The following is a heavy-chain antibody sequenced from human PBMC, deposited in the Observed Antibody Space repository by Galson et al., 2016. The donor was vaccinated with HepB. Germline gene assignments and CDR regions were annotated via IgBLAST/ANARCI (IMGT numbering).Heavy chain of an antibody. D-gene: IGHD4-17*01. CDR3: ATSTLTTPPPHHYNYYYYLDV. J-gene: IGHJ6*03. CDR2: IHSSGST. CDR1: GGSISPFY. Sequence: SETLSLTCTVSGGSISPFYWTWIRQPAGKGLEWVGRIHSSGSTKYNASLNSRVTMSIDTSKNQFSLNLRSATAADTAVYYCATSTLTTPPPHHYNYYYYLDVWGKGTTVTVPS. V-gene: IGHV4-4*07.